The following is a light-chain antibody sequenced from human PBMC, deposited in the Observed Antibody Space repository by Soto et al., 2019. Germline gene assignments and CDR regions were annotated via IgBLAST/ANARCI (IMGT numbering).Light chain of an antibody. J-gene: IGLJ2*01. CDR3: SSYATSTTVL. Sequence: QSALTQPASVSGYPGQSITISCTGTSSDVGGYNYVSWYQQHPGRAPQLMIYDVSHRPSGVSNRFSGSRSGNTASLTISGLQAEDEADYYCSSYATSTTVLFGGGTKVTVL. CDR2: DVS. V-gene: IGLV2-14*03. CDR1: SSDVGGYNY.